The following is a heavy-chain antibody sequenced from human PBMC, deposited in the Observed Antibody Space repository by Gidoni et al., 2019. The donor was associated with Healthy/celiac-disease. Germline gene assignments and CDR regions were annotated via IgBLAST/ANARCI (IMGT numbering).Heavy chain of an antibody. V-gene: IGHV3-43*01. CDR3: AKDTGGGSYQLDY. CDR1: GFTFDDYT. Sequence: EVQLVESGGVVVQPGGSLRLSCAASGFTFDDYTMHWVPQAPGKGLECVSLISWDGGSTYYADSVKGRFTISRDNSKNSLYLQMNSLRTEDTALYYCAKDTGGGSYQLDYWGQGTLVTVSS. J-gene: IGHJ4*02. D-gene: IGHD1-26*01. CDR2: ISWDGGST.